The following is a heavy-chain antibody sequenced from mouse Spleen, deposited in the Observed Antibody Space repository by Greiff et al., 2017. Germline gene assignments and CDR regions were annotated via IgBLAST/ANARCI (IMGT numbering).Heavy chain of an antibody. V-gene: IGHV5-9-3*01. D-gene: IGHD1-1*01. CDR2: ISSGGSYT. Sequence: EVKLVESGGGLVKPGGSLKLSCAASGFTFSSYAMSWVRQTPEKRLEWVATISSGGSYTYYPDSVKGRFTISRDNAKNTPYLQMSSLRSEDTAMYYCARQGGTTRAMDYWGQGTSVTVSS. CDR3: ARQGGTTRAMDY. J-gene: IGHJ4*01. CDR1: GFTFSSYA.